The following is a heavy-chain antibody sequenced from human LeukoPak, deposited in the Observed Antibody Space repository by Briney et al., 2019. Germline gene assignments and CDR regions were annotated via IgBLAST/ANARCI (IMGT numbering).Heavy chain of an antibody. J-gene: IGHJ4*02. V-gene: IGHV3-30*18. CDR1: GFTFSSYG. Sequence: PGRSLRLSCAASGFTFSSYGMHWVRQAPGKGLEWVAFISYDGSNKYYADSVKGRFTISRDNSKNTLYLQMDSLRAEDTAVYYCAKTYYYGSGNQPFDYWGQGTLVTVSS. CDR2: ISYDGSNK. D-gene: IGHD3-10*01. CDR3: AKTYYYGSGNQPFDY.